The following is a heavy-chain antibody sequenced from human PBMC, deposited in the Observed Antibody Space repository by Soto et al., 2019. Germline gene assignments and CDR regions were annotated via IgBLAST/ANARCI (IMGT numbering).Heavy chain of an antibody. CDR2: INHSGST. CDR3: ARDYYDSSGRPTIDY. D-gene: IGHD3-22*01. J-gene: IGHJ4*02. Sequence: QVQLQQWGAGLLKPSETLSLTCAVYGGSFSGYYWSWIRQPPGKGLEWIGEINHSGSTNSTPSLKSRVTISVDTSKNQFSLKLSSVTAADTAVYYCARDYYDSSGRPTIDYWGQGTLVTVSS. CDR1: GGSFSGYY. V-gene: IGHV4-34*01.